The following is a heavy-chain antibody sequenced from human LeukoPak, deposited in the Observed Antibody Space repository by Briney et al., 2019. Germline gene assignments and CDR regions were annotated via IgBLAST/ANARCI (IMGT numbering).Heavy chain of an antibody. Sequence: SETLSLTCAVYGGSFSGYYWSWIRQPPGKGLEWIGEINHSGSTNYNLSLKSRVTISADTSKNQFSLKLSSVTAADTAVYYCARVVEMATIAEFDYWGQGTLVTVSS. CDR2: INHSGST. J-gene: IGHJ4*02. D-gene: IGHD5-24*01. CDR3: ARVVEMATIAEFDY. CDR1: GGSFSGYY. V-gene: IGHV4-34*01.